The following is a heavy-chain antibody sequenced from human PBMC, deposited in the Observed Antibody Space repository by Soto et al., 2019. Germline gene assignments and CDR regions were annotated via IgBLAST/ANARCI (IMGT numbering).Heavy chain of an antibody. CDR1: GFIFSNYG. Sequence: QVQLVESGGGVVQPGRSLRLSCAVSGFIFSNYGMHWVRQAPGKGLEWVAVISDDGSNKYYADSVKGRFAISRASPKNTLYLQMNSLRGEDTAVYYCARPRQPYYYYFGMDVWGQGTTVTVSS. D-gene: IGHD2-2*01. J-gene: IGHJ6*02. V-gene: IGHV3-30*03. CDR3: ARPRQPYYYYFGMDV. CDR2: ISDDGSNK.